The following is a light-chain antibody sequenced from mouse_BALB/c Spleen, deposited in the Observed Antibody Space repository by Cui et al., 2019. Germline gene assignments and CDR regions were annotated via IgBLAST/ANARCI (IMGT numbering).Light chain of an antibody. CDR2: DTS. CDR3: QQWSSYPRT. CDR1: SSISY. V-gene: IGKV4-55*01. Sequence: QIVFTQSPAIMSASPGEKVTMTCSSSSSISYMYWYQQKPGSSPRLLIYDTSNLASGVPVRFSGSGSGTSYSLTINRMEAEDAATYYCQQWSSYPRTFGGGTKLEIK. J-gene: IGKJ1*01.